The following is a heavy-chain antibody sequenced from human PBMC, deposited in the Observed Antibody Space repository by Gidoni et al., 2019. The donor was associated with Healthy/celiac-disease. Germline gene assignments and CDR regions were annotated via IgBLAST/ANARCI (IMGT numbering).Heavy chain of an antibody. V-gene: IGHV3-23*01. D-gene: IGHD2-15*01. CDR3: AKGVVVAVYYYMDV. CDR1: GFTFSSYA. CDR2: ISGSGGST. Sequence: EVQLLESGGGLVQPGGSLRLSCAACGFTFSSYAMSWVREAPGKGLEWVSAISGSGGSTYYADSVKGRFTISRDNSKNTLYLQMNSLRAEDTAVYYCAKGVVVAVYYYMDVWGKGTTVTVSS. J-gene: IGHJ6*03.